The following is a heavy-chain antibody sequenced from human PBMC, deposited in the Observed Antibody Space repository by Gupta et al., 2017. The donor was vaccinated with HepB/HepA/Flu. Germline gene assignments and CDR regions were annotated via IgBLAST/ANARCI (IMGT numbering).Heavy chain of an antibody. J-gene: IGHJ6*02. CDR3: AKGIAVSSGLDV. CDR1: GDTFTTYG. D-gene: IGHD6-19*01. Sequence: VKVSCKASGDTFTTYGISWVRQAPGPGLEWVGWISPYNGNTDYAQKFQGRVTMTTDKSTTTAYMELRSLRPEDSAVYYCAKGIAVSSGLDVWGQGTTVTVSS. CDR2: ISPYNGNT. V-gene: IGHV1-18*01.